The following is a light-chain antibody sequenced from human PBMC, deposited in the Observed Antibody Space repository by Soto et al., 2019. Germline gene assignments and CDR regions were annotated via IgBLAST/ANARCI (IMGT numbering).Light chain of an antibody. V-gene: IGLV2-14*01. Sequence: QSALTQPASVSGSLGQSITMSCTGTSSDVGSYNYVSWYQQHPGKAPKLMIYDVNTRPSGVSNRFSGSKSGNTASLTISGLQPEDEADYYCSSYTSSSTGYVFGTGTQLTVL. CDR2: DVN. J-gene: IGLJ1*01. CDR3: SSYTSSSTGYV. CDR1: SSDVGSYNY.